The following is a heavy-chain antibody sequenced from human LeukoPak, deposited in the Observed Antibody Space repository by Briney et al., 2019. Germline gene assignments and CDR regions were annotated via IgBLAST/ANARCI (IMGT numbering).Heavy chain of an antibody. CDR1: GYTFTSYG. CDR2: ISAYNGNT. D-gene: IGHD2-2*01. CDR3: ARGYCSSTSCQSYYFDY. V-gene: IGHV1-18*01. Sequence: LEASVKVSCKASGYTFTSYGISWVRQAPGQGLEWMGWISAYNGNTNYAQKLQGRVTMTTDTSTSTAYMELRSLRSDDTAVYYCARGYCSSTSCQSYYFDYWGQGTLVTVSS. J-gene: IGHJ4*02.